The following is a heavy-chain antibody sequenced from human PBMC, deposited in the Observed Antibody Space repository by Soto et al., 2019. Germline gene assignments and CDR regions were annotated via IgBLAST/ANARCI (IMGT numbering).Heavy chain of an antibody. Sequence: QVQLVQSGAEVKKPGASVKVSCKASGYTFTSYGISWVRQAPGQGLEWMGWISAYNGNTNYAQKLQGRVTMTTDTSTSTAYSELRGLRSDDTAVYYCAGAPPGDYSSDYWGQGTLVTVSS. D-gene: IGHD2-21*02. CDR2: ISAYNGNT. CDR1: GYTFTSYG. CDR3: AGAPPGDYSSDY. V-gene: IGHV1-18*01. J-gene: IGHJ4*02.